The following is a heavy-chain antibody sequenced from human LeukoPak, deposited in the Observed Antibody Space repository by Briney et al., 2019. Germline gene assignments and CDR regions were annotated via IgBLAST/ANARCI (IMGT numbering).Heavy chain of an antibody. J-gene: IGHJ4*02. D-gene: IGHD3-9*01. CDR3: ATGESGRYFDWFDY. CDR2: IKQDGSEK. Sequence: QSGGSLRLSCAASGFTFSSYWMSWVRQAPGKGLEWVANIKQDGSEKYYVDSVKGRFTISRDNAKNSLYLQMNSLRAEDTAVYYCATGESGRYFDWFDYWGQGTLVTVSS. CDR1: GFTFSSYW. V-gene: IGHV3-7*01.